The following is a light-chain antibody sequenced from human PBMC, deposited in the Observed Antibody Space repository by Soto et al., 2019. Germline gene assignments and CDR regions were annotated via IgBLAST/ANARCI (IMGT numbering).Light chain of an antibody. CDR2: GAS. V-gene: IGKV3-20*01. CDR3: QQYGSSLHT. CDR1: QSVSSSY. Sequence: EIVLTQSPGTLSLSPGERATLSCRASQSVSSSYLAWYQQKPGQAPRLIIYGASSRATGIPDRFSGSGSGTDFTLTISRLEPEDFAVYYCQQYGSSLHTFGQGTKLEIK. J-gene: IGKJ2*01.